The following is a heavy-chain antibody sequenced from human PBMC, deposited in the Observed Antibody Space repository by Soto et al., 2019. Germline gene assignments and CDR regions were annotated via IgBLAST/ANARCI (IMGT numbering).Heavy chain of an antibody. CDR3: AILRFLEWKNYYYYYGMDV. D-gene: IGHD3-3*01. J-gene: IGHJ6*02. CDR1: GGSISSYY. V-gene: IGHV4-59*01. Sequence: SETLSLTCTVSGGSISSYYWSWIRQPPGKGLEWIGYIYYSGSTNYNPSLKSRVTISVDTSKNQFSLKLSSVTAADTAVYYCAILRFLEWKNYYYYYGMDVWGQGTAVTVSS. CDR2: IYYSGST.